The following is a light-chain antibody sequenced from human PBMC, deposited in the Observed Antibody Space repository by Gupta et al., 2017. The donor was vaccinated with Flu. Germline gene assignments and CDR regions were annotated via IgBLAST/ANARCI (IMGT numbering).Light chain of an antibody. CDR3: HTYISAPWT. CDR1: RSIVNY. V-gene: IGKV1-27*01. J-gene: IGKJ1*01. Sequence: PSSLSASVGDRVTITCRASRSIVNYLAWYQQKAGEVPKLLLHAASTLQSGVPSRFSGSGSGTYFTLTINNLQPEDVATYYCHTYISAPWTFGPGTKV. CDR2: AAS.